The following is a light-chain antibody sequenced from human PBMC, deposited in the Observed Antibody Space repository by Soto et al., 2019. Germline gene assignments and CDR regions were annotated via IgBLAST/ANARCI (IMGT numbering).Light chain of an antibody. J-gene: IGKJ3*01. V-gene: IGKV2D-29*01. Sequence: DIVMTQTPFSLSVTPTQPASISCQSSQSLLHSDGKTYLHWYLQRPGQPPQLLIYEVSNRFSGVPDRFSGSGSGTDFTLKISRVQAEDFGVYYCMRTIRPPFTFGPGTKVEIK. CDR3: MRTIRPPFT. CDR2: EVS. CDR1: QSLLHSDGKTY.